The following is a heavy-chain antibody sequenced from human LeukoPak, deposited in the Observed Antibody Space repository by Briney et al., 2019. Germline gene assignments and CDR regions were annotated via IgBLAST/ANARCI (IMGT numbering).Heavy chain of an antibody. D-gene: IGHD3-3*01. CDR2: ISGSGGST. J-gene: IGHJ4*02. CDR3: AKKMSGYYSFDY. V-gene: IGHV3-23*01. Sequence: PGGSLRLSCAASGFTFSSYAMSGVRQAPGKGLERVSVISGSGGSTYYADSVKGRFTISRDNSKNTLYLQMNSLRAEDTAGYYCAKKMSGYYSFDYWGQGTLVTVSS. CDR1: GFTFSSYA.